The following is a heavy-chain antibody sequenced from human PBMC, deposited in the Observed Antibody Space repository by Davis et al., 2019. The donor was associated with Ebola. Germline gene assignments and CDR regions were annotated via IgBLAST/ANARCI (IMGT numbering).Heavy chain of an antibody. D-gene: IGHD1/OR15-1a*01. CDR2: IYSGGST. V-gene: IGHV3-66*02. Sequence: PGGSLRLSCAASGFTFSDHYMDWVRQAPGKGLEWVSVIYSGGSTYYADSVKGRFTISRDNSKNTLYLQMNSLRVEDTALYYCARVATTDYYYDGMDVWGQGTTVTVSS. CDR3: ARVATTDYYYDGMDV. J-gene: IGHJ6*02. CDR1: GFTFSDHY.